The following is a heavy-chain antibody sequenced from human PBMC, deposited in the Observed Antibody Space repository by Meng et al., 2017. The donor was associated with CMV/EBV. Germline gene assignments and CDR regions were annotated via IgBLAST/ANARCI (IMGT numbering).Heavy chain of an antibody. V-gene: IGHV4-39*07. CDR3: AEYDFWTYYFDY. Sequence: SETLSLTCTVSGSSISSSSYYWGWIRQPPGKGLEWIGSIYYSGSTYYNPSLKSRVTISVDTSKNQFSLKLSSVTAADTAVYYCAEYDFWTYYFDYWGQGTLVTVSS. J-gene: IGHJ4*02. CDR1: GSSISSSSYY. D-gene: IGHD3-3*01. CDR2: IYYSGST.